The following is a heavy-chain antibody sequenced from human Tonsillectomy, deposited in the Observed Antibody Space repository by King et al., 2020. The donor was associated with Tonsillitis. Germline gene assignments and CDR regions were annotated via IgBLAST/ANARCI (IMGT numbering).Heavy chain of an antibody. V-gene: IGHV3-23*04. CDR1: GFTFSTYA. D-gene: IGHD3-22*01. Sequence: VQLVESGGGLVQPGGSLRLSCVASGFTFSTYAVSWVRQAPGKGLEWVASISGSGGTTYYSDSVKGRVTISRDNSKNTLCLQMNSLRDGDTALYYCARGFYSDKSGYFHSWGQGTLVTVSS. J-gene: IGHJ5*01. CDR3: ARGFYSDKSGYFHS. CDR2: ISGSGGTT.